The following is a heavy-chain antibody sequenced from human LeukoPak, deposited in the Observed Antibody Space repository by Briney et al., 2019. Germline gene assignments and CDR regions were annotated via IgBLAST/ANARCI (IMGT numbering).Heavy chain of an antibody. CDR1: GDSINTSY. Sequence: PETLSLTCRVSGDSINTSYWSWIRQPPGQALEWIGYINNIGSTNYNPSLKSRVTMSVDTSEKQFSLQLTFVTAADTALYYCARLVEYTTGWYRSYHFDSWGQGTLVTVSS. D-gene: IGHD6-19*01. CDR3: ARLVEYTTGWYRSYHFDS. J-gene: IGHJ4*02. CDR2: INNIGST. V-gene: IGHV4-4*09.